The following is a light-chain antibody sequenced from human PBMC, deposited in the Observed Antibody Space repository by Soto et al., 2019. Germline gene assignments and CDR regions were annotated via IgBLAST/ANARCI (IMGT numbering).Light chain of an antibody. V-gene: IGKV1-39*01. J-gene: IGKJ1*01. CDR2: SAS. CDR3: QQSYSTPPT. Sequence: LTQSPSSLSASVGDRVTITCRASQSISNYLNWYQQKPGKAPKLLIYSASILQSGVPSRFSGSGSGTDFTLTISSLQPEDFATYYCQQSYSTPPTFGQRSMVDIK. CDR1: QSISNY.